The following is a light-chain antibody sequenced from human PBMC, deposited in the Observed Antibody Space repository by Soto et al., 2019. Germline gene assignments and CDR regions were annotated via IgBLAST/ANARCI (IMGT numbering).Light chain of an antibody. CDR3: QQYSTLFT. J-gene: IGKJ2*01. CDR1: QSISSW. V-gene: IGKV1-5*03. Sequence: DIQMTQSPSTLSASVGDRVTITCRASQSISSWLAWYQQKPGKAPKLLIYKASNLESGVPSRFSGSGSGTEFTLTISSLQPDDFATYYCQQYSTLFTFGQGTKLEI. CDR2: KAS.